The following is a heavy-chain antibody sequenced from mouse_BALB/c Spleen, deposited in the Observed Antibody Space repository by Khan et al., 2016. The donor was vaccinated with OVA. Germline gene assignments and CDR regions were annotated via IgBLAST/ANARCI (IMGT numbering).Heavy chain of an antibody. V-gene: IGHV8-12*01. CDR1: GFSLTTSGLG. J-gene: IGHJ4*01. Sequence: QVQLKESGPGILQPSQTLSLTCSFSGFSLTTSGLGVTWIRQPSGKGLEWLAHIYWDDDKRYNPSLKSRLPIPKGSSGHPVFLPITSVDPSDAATYYCGRMQCNYYYALDYWGQGTSVTVSS. D-gene: IGHD6-1*01. CDR3: GRMQCNYYYALDY. CDR2: IYWDDDK.